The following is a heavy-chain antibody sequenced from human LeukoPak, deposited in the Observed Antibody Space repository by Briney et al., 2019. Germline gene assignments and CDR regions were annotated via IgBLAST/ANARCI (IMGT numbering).Heavy chain of an antibody. J-gene: IGHJ2*01. D-gene: IGHD3-10*01. CDR2: IFPGDSNT. CDR3: ARRRGWGSTDWYFDP. V-gene: IGHV5-51*01. Sequence: GESLKISCKGFGYXFTNYWICWVRQMPGKGLEYMGMIFPGDSNTRYSPSFQGQVTISADKSISTAYLQWSSLKASNTAIYYCARRRGWGSTDWYFDPWGRGTLVTVSS. CDR1: GYXFTNYW.